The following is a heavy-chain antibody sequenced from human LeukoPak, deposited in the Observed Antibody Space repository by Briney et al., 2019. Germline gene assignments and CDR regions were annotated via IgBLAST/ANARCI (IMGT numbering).Heavy chain of an antibody. J-gene: IGHJ4*02. Sequence: GSLRLSCAASGFTFSSYSMNWVRQAPGKGLEWVSYISSSGSTIYYADSVKGRFTISRDNAKNSLYLQMNSLRAEDTAVYYCARSVWYYYDSSGYSFDYWGQGTLVTVSS. CDR1: GFTFSSYS. D-gene: IGHD3-22*01. V-gene: IGHV3-48*04. CDR3: ARSVWYYYDSSGYSFDY. CDR2: ISSSGSTI.